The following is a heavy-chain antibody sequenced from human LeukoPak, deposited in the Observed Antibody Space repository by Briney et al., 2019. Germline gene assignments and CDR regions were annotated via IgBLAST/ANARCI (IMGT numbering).Heavy chain of an antibody. CDR3: ARFDIVVVPAASRHYYYYGMDV. D-gene: IGHD2-2*01. CDR2: MNPNSGNT. Sequence: ASVKVSCKASGYTFTSYDINWVRRATGQGLEWMGWMNPNSGNTGYAQKFQGRVTMTRNTSISTAYMELSSLRSEDTAVYYRARFDIVVVPAASRHYYYYGMDVWGQGTTVTVSS. J-gene: IGHJ6*02. CDR1: GYTFTSYD. V-gene: IGHV1-8*01.